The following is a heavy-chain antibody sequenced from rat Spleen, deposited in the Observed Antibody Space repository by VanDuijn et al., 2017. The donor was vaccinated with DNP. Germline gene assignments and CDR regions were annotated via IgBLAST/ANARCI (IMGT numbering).Heavy chain of an antibody. CDR1: GFSLTSHH. CDR3: ARDLIIRDTTSAMDA. D-gene: IGHD4-3*01. CDR2: MWFDGST. Sequence: QVQLKESGPGLVQPSQTLSLACTVSGFSLTSHHVHWVRQPSGKGLEWIGAMWFDGSTDYNSALKSRLSFSKATSKSQVFLKLNRLQTEDTATYYCARDLIIRDTTSAMDAWGQGTSVTVSS. V-gene: IGHV2-30*01. J-gene: IGHJ4*01.